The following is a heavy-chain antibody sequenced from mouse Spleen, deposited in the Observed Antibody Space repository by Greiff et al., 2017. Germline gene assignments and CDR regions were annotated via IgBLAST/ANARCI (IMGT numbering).Heavy chain of an antibody. CDR2: IDPSDSYT. J-gene: IGHJ3*01. CDR3: ARTNWGFAY. V-gene: IGHV1-50*01. CDR1: GYTFTSYW. D-gene: IGHD4-1*01. Sequence: QVQLQQPGAELVKPGATVKLSCKASGYTFTSYWMQWVKQRPGQGLVWIGEIDPSDSYTNYNQQFKGKATLTVDTSSSTAYMQLSSLTSEDSAVYYCARTNWGFAYWGQGTLVTVSA.